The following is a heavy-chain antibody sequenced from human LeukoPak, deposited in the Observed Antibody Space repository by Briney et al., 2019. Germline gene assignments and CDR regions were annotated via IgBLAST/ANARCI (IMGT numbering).Heavy chain of an antibody. V-gene: IGHV4-59*11. Sequence: SETLSLTCSVSGGSISGHYWSWIRQPPGKGLEWIGYIYSSGSTNYNSSLKSRVTISEDTSKNQFFLRLRSVTAADTAVYYCARVSTIFGVDMYYFDYWGQGNLVTVSS. J-gene: IGHJ4*02. CDR1: GGSISGHY. CDR3: ARVSTIFGVDMYYFDY. D-gene: IGHD3-3*01. CDR2: IYSSGST.